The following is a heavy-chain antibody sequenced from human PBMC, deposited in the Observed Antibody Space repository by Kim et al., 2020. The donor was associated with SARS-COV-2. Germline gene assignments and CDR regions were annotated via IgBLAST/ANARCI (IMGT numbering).Heavy chain of an antibody. CDR1: GFNFNSKG. D-gene: IGHD3-3*01. V-gene: IGHV3-9*01. J-gene: IGHJ4*02. CDR2: ISRNSGSV. Sequence: GGSLRLSCAASGFNFNSKGMHWVRQAPGKGLEWVSGISRNSGSVGYADSVKGRFTISSDNAKNSLYLQMNSLKTEDTAFYYCARDFERGDDFWSGFGLWGQGTLVTVSS. CDR3: ARDFERGDDFWSGFGL.